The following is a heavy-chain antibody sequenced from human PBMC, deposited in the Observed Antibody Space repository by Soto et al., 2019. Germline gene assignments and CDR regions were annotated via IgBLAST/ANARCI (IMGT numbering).Heavy chain of an antibody. Sequence: PSETLSLTCTVSGGSISSAGYYWSWIRQHPGKGLEWIGYIFYSGSTYYNPSLKSRVTISVDTSKRQFSLDLSSVTAADTAVYYCARDNGYCVLDSWGQGTLVTVSS. D-gene: IGHD3-10*02. CDR1: GGSISSAGYY. CDR2: IFYSGST. CDR3: ARDNGYCVLDS. J-gene: IGHJ4*02. V-gene: IGHV4-31*03.